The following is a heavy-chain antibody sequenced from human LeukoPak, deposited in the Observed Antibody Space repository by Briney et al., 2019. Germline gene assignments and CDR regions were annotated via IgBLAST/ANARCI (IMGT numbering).Heavy chain of an antibody. CDR2: ISSSSSYI. CDR1: GFTFSSYS. J-gene: IGHJ6*03. CDR3: ARGRPQSDYYMDV. Sequence: GGSLRLSCAASGFTFSSYSMNWVRQAPGKGLEWVSSISSSSSYIYYADSVKGRFTISRDNAKNSLYLQMNSLRAEDTAVYYCARGRPQSDYYMDVWGKGTTVTVSS. V-gene: IGHV3-21*01.